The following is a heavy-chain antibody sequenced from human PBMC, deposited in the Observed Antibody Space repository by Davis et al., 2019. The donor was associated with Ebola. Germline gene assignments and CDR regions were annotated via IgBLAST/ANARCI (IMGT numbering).Heavy chain of an antibody. V-gene: IGHV4-59*01. CDR2: IRYSGSG. D-gene: IGHD2-15*01. CDR1: GDTISDYY. J-gene: IGHJ3*02. CDR3: ARTVGYCSGGSCYSGDAFDI. Sequence: MPSETLSLTCTVSGDTISDYYWSWIRQSPGKGLEWMGYIRYSGSGNYNPSLNSRVSMSVDTSKNQFSLKLSSVTAADTAVYYCARTVGYCSGGSCYSGDAFDIWGQGTMVTVSS.